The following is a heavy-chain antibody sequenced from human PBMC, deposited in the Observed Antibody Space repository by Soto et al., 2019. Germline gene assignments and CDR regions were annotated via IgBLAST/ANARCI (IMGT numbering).Heavy chain of an antibody. CDR1: GGTFSTYT. V-gene: IGHV1-69*08. CDR2: IIPIVDRA. Sequence: QVQLVQSGDEVKKPGSSVRVSCKASGGTFSTYTISWVRQAPGQGLEWMGRIIPIVDRANYAQKFHGRVTITADKSTSTACMDLSSTRSDDTTVYYCGRDIAITVPAPMGYWGQGTLVTGPS. J-gene: IGHJ4*02. CDR3: GRDIAITVPAPMGY. D-gene: IGHD2-21*01.